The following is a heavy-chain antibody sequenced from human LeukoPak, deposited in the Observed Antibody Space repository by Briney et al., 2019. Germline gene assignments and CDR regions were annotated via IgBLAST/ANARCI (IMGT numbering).Heavy chain of an antibody. CDR2: INSDGSST. Sequence: GGSLRLSCAPSGFTFSDYWMHWVRQAPGEGLVWVSRINSDGSSTIYADSVRGRFTISRENAKNTLYLQMNSLTAEDTAVYYCASAQAVAGLPREGDPSTDFWGQGTLVTVSS. CDR1: GFTFSDYW. V-gene: IGHV3-74*01. D-gene: IGHD6-19*01. CDR3: ASAQAVAGLPREGDPSTDF. J-gene: IGHJ4*02.